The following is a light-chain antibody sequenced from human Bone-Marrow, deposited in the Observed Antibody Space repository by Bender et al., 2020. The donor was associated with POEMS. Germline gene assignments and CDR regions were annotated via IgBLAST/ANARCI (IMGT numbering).Light chain of an antibody. Sequence: QSVLTQPPSASGTPGQRVTISCSGSSSNIGTNPVNWYQQLPGTAPKLLIYINNQRPSGVPDRFSGYKSGTSASLAISGLQSEDEADYYCSSYAGDNGFYVFGTGTKVTVL. J-gene: IGLJ1*01. CDR2: INN. CDR1: SSNIGTNP. CDR3: SSYAGDNGFYV. V-gene: IGLV1-44*01.